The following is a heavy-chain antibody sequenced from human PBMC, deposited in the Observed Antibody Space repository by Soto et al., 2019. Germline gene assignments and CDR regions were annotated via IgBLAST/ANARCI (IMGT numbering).Heavy chain of an antibody. V-gene: IGHV1-18*01. CDR3: ARALGYSGYAGMDV. J-gene: IGHJ6*02. CDR2: ISPDNGNT. Sequence: QVQLVQSGGEVKKPGASVKVSCKASGYTFTIYGINWVRQAPGQGLEWMGWISPDNGNTNYAQKLQGRVTMTTDTSSSTACLELRTLRSDDTAVYYWARALGYSGYAGMDVWGQGTTVTVSS. D-gene: IGHD5-12*01. CDR1: GYTFTIYG.